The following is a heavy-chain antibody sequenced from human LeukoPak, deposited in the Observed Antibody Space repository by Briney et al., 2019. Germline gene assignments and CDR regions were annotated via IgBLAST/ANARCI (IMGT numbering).Heavy chain of an antibody. D-gene: IGHD2/OR15-2a*01. Sequence: SETLSLTCTVSGGSISSYYWSWIRQPPGKGLEWIGYIYYSGSTNYNPSPKSRVTISVDTSKNQFSLKLSSVTAADTAVYYCARGQAVLRGYFDYWGQGTLVTVSS. CDR2: IYYSGST. V-gene: IGHV4-59*01. CDR1: GGSISSYY. CDR3: ARGQAVLRGYFDY. J-gene: IGHJ4*02.